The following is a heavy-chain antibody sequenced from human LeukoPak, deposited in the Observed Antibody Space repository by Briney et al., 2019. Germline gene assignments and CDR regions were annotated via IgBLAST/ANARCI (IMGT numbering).Heavy chain of an antibody. J-gene: IGHJ4*02. D-gene: IGHD4-23*01. CDR3: AKDPLGYGGHYLDY. V-gene: IGHV3-23*01. CDR1: GFTFSSYS. Sequence: PGGSLRLSCAASGFTFSSYSMGWVRQAPGQGLEWVSTISGSGGSTYYADSVKGRFTISRDNSKNTLYLQMNSLRAEDTAVYFCAKDPLGYGGHYLDYWGQGSLVTVSS. CDR2: ISGSGGST.